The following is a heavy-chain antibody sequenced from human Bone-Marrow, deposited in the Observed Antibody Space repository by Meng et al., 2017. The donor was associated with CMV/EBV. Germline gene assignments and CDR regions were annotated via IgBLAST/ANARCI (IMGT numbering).Heavy chain of an antibody. V-gene: IGHV3-53*05. J-gene: IGHJ3*02. CDR1: GFTVSSNY. D-gene: IGHD5-12*01. CDR3: AKRDYSGYDYGGDAFDI. Sequence: GESLKISCAASGFTVSSNYMSWVRQAPGKGLEWVSVIYSGGSTYYADSVKGRFTISRDNSKNTLYLQMNSLRAEDTAVYYCAKRDYSGYDYGGDAFDIWGQGTMVTVSS. CDR2: IYSGGST.